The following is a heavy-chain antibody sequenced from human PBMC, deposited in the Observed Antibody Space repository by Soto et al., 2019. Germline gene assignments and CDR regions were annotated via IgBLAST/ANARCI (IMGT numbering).Heavy chain of an antibody. CDR2: VSYEGSNK. Sequence: GGSLRLSCEASGFSFSGYGMHWVRQAPGKGLEWVSFVSYEGSNKYYADSVKGRFTISKDNSKNTLNLQMNSLRAEDTAVYYCAKLRYFDWSAYNWFEYWGQGTPVTVSS. J-gene: IGHJ5*01. V-gene: IGHV3-30*18. CDR3: AKLRYFDWSAYNWFEY. CDR1: GFSFSGYG. D-gene: IGHD3-9*01.